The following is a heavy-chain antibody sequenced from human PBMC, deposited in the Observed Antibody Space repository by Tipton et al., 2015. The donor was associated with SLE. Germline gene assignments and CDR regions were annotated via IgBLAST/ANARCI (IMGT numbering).Heavy chain of an antibody. Sequence: TLSLTCTVSGGSISSHYWSWIRQPPGKGLEWIGEINHSGSTNYNPSLKSRVTISVDKSKNQFSLKLSSVTAADTAVYYCARLIYSSGWDCWGQGTLVTVSS. J-gene: IGHJ4*02. D-gene: IGHD6-19*01. CDR1: GGSISSHY. CDR3: ARLIYSSGWDC. V-gene: IGHV4-34*01. CDR2: INHSGST.